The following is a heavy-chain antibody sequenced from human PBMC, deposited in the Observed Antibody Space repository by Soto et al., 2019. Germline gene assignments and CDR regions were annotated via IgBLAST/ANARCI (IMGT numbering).Heavy chain of an antibody. CDR3: ARGGTTWFNYYYGMDV. J-gene: IGHJ6*04. D-gene: IGHD1-1*01. CDR1: GGSFSGYY. V-gene: IGHV4-34*01. Sequence: PSETLSLTCAVYGGSFSGYYWSLIRQPPGKGLEWIGEINHSGSTNYNPSLKSRVTISVDTSKNQFSLKLSSVTAADTAVYYCARGGTTWFNYYYGMDVWGKGKRVTVSS. CDR2: INHSGST.